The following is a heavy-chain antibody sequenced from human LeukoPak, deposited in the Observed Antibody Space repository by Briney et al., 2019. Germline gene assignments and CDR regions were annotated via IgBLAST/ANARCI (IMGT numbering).Heavy chain of an antibody. V-gene: IGHV3-30*04. Sequence: GSLRLSCAASGFTFSDSAMYWVRQAPGKGLEWVAVIGKDGAAKHYAESVRCRFTISRDNSKNTLALQMDSLSAEDTAVYYCAKEEGWGVNVFDYWGQGALVTVAS. J-gene: IGHJ4*02. CDR3: AKEEGWGVNVFDY. D-gene: IGHD3-10*01. CDR2: IGKDGAAK. CDR1: GFTFSDSA.